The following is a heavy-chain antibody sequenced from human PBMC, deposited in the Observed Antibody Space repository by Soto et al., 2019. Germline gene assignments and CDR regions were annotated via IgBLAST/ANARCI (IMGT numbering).Heavy chain of an antibody. J-gene: IGHJ3*02. Sequence: SETLSLTCTVSGGSISSSSYYWGWIRQPPGKGLEWIGSIYYSGSTYYNPSLKSRVTISVDTSKNQFSLKLSSVTAADTAVYYCASSYYDFWSGKNDAFGIWGQGTMVTVSS. CDR3: ASSYYDFWSGKNDAFGI. V-gene: IGHV4-39*01. CDR2: IYYSGST. D-gene: IGHD3-3*01. CDR1: GGSISSSSYY.